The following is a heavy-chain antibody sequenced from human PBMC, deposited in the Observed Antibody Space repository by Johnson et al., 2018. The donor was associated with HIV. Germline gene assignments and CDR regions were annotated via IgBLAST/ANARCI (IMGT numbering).Heavy chain of an antibody. CDR1: GFTFSNAW. V-gene: IGHV3-66*01. CDR3: ARESPGYAFDI. D-gene: IGHD1-1*01. CDR2: IYSGGST. Sequence: VQLVESGGGLVQPGGSLRLSCAASGFTFSNAWMSWVRQAPGKGLEWVSVIYSGGSTYYADSVKGRFTISRDNSKNTLYLQMNSLRAGDTAVYYCARESPGYAFDIWGQGTMVTVSS. J-gene: IGHJ3*02.